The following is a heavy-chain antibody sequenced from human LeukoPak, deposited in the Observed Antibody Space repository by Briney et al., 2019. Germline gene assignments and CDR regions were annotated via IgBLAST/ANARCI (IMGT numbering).Heavy chain of an antibody. J-gene: IGHJ4*02. CDR1: GGSFRSSNYY. D-gene: IGHD3-10*01. CDR3: ARYVGFGSGKFYFDE. CDR2: IKYGGTT. Sequence: ETLSLTCTVSGGSFRSSNYYWSCIRQPPGKEVEWISSIKYGGTTYYNPSLKSRDTISVDTSKNQFSLRLSSVTAADTAVYFCARYVGFGSGKFYFDEGGQGSLVSVS. V-gene: IGHV4-39*01.